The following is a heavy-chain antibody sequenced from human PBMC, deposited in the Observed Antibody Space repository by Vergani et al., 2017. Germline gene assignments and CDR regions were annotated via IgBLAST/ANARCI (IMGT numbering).Heavy chain of an antibody. D-gene: IGHD2-8*01. V-gene: IGHV2-70*04. Sequence: KESGPALVKPTQTLTLTCSLSGFSLSSGGMRVSWIRQPPGKALEWLARIDWDNTKVYSSSLKSRLFISKDISKNEVVLTMTNMDPVDTATYYCARTSGRCITCHSKACWFDSWGQGILVTVSS. CDR3: ARTSGRCITCHSKACWFDS. CDR1: GFSLSSGGMR. J-gene: IGHJ5*01. CDR2: IDWDNTK.